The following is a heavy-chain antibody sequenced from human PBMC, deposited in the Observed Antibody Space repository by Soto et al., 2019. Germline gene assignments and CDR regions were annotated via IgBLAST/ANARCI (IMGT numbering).Heavy chain of an antibody. D-gene: IGHD3-10*01. CDR2: IKTKSDGAVT. J-gene: IGHJ4*02. V-gene: IGHV3-15*05. CDR3: AREWFGDFV. CDR1: GLTLSDAW. Sequence: EVQLVESGGGLVKPGGPLRLSCVGSGLTLSDAWMNWVPQIPGKGPEWVGRIKTKSDGAVTDYAALAKGRFTISRDDSENTVYLQMNSLKTEDTAVYYCAREWFGDFVWGQGTLVTVSS.